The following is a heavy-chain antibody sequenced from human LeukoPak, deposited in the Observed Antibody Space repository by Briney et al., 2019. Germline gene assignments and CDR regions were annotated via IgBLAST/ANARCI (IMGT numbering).Heavy chain of an antibody. D-gene: IGHD2-15*01. CDR3: AKSDGVVPPFFDRWFDL. J-gene: IGHJ5*02. CDR2: ISGSGGRT. Sequence: GGSLRLSCEASGFTFSTYAMSWVRQAPGKGLECVSGISGSGGRTYYGDSVKGRFTISRDNSKNTLYLQMSNLRAEDTAVYYCAKSDGVVPPFFDRWFDLWGQGTLVTVSS. V-gene: IGHV3-23*01. CDR1: GFTFSTYA.